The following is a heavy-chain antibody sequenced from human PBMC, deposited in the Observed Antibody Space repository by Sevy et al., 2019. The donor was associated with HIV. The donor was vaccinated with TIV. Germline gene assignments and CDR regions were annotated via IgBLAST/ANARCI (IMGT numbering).Heavy chain of an antibody. Sequence: GGSLRLSCTGSGFSFSYYGIHWVRQAPGKGLDWVALISHDGINEYYADSVKGRFTISRDNSKNTVYLEMNRLRNEDTAIYFCANAYSGRYSHSYLYALDVWGQGTTVTVSS. CDR1: GFSFSYYG. J-gene: IGHJ6*02. D-gene: IGHD1-26*01. V-gene: IGHV3-30*18. CDR3: ANAYSGRYSHSYLYALDV. CDR2: ISHDGINE.